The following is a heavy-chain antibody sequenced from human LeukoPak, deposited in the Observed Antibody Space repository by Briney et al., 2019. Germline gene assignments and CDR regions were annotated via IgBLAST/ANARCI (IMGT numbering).Heavy chain of an antibody. CDR2: ISTSGSTI. Sequence: SGGSLRLSCAASGFTFSDYYVSWMRQAPGQGLEWVSYISTSGSTIYHADSVKGRFTISRDNAKNSLYLQMNSLRAEDMAVYYCAREHCSTTSCYFDYWGQGSLVTVSS. CDR3: AREHCSTTSCYFDY. V-gene: IGHV3-11*01. D-gene: IGHD2-2*01. CDR1: GFTFSDYY. J-gene: IGHJ4*02.